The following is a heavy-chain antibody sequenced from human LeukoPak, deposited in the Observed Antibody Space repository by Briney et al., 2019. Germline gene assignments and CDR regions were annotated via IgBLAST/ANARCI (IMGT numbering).Heavy chain of an antibody. CDR2: ISHDAKST. CDR1: GFTFSSYG. Sequence: GGSLRLSCATSGFTFSSYGMHWVRQVPGKGLEWVTVISHDAKSTYHVDSVKGRFTISRDNFKNTLYLQMNSLRAEDTAVYYCAKDGGNYYDTAGNHLMRSYMDVWGKGTTVTVSS. D-gene: IGHD3-22*01. V-gene: IGHV3-30*18. J-gene: IGHJ6*04. CDR3: AKDGGNYYDTAGNHLMRSYMDV.